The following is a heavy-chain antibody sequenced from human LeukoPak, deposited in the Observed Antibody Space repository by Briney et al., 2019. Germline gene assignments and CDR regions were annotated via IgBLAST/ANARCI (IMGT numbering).Heavy chain of an antibody. V-gene: IGHV3-30*18. CDR2: LSSDARNQ. D-gene: IGHD3-16*01. CDR3: AKGQEGGYFDY. CDR1: GFTFSSYG. Sequence: GRSLRLSCAASGFTFSSYGMHWVRQAPGKGLEWVAFLSSDARNQYYADSVKGRFTTSRDNSKNTLYLQMNSLRADDTAVYYCAKGQEGGYFDYWGQGTLVTVSS. J-gene: IGHJ4*02.